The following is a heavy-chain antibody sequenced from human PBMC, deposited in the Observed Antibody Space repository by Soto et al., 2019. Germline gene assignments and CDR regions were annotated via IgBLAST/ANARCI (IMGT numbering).Heavy chain of an antibody. Sequence: ASVKVSCKASGYTFSSYGISWVRQAPGQGLEWMGWISGYNGNTNFAQNLQGRVTISRDNAKNSLFLQMNSLRAEDTALYYCARGHSIFYGMDVWGQGTTVTVSS. CDR1: GYTFSSYG. V-gene: IGHV1-18*01. CDR3: ARGHSIFYGMDV. CDR2: ISGYNGNT. J-gene: IGHJ6*02. D-gene: IGHD2-21*01.